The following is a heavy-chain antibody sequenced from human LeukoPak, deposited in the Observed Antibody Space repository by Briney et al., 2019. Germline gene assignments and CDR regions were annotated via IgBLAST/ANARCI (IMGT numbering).Heavy chain of an antibody. J-gene: IGHJ6*03. V-gene: IGHV1-2*02. CDR2: INCNIGDA. CDR3: ARNSGHCSNGICFTDYYMDV. CDR1: GYSFAEHY. Sequence: ASVQVSCKASGYSFAEHYIYWVRQAPGQGLEWVGRINCNIGDANTAQKFQGRVTMTRDTSVSTAYMDLSSVTSDDSAVYFCARNSGHCSNGICFTDYYMDVWGRGTTVTVSS. D-gene: IGHD2-8*01.